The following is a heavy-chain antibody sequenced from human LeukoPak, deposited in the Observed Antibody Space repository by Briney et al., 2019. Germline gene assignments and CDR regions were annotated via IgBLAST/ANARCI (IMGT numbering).Heavy chain of an antibody. J-gene: IGHJ4*02. Sequence: PGGSLSLSCAASGFTFRSYEMNWVRQAPGKGLEWVSYISTGGSTMHYADSVKGRFTISRDNTKNSLYLQMNCLRAEDTAVYYCARGNSYSLDYWGQGTLVTVSS. D-gene: IGHD2/OR15-2a*01. CDR1: GFTFRSYE. V-gene: IGHV3-48*03. CDR3: ARGNSYSLDY. CDR2: ISTGGSTM.